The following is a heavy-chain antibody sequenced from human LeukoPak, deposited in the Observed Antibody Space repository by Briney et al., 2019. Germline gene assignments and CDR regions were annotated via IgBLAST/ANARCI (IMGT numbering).Heavy chain of an antibody. Sequence: GESLKISRMGSGFSFTNYWICWVRLMPGKGLEWMGIIYPGDSDTRYSPSFQGQVTISADKSISTAYLQWSSLKASDTAMYYCARRGLGTADAFDIWGQGTMVTVSS. CDR2: IYPGDSDT. CDR1: GFSFTNYW. D-gene: IGHD1-1*01. CDR3: ARRGLGTADAFDI. J-gene: IGHJ3*02. V-gene: IGHV5-51*01.